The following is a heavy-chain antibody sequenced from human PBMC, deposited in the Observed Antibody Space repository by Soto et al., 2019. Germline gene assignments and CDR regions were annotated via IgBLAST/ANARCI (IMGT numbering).Heavy chain of an antibody. V-gene: IGHV3-9*01. Sequence: DVQLVESGGGLVQPGRSLRLSCAASGFTFDDYAMHWVRQAPGKGLEWVSGISWNSGSIGYADSVKGRFTISRDNAKNSLYLQMNSLRAEDTALYYCARSPGVGHFDLWGRGTLVTVSS. J-gene: IGHJ2*01. D-gene: IGHD1-26*01. CDR3: ARSPGVGHFDL. CDR2: ISWNSGSI. CDR1: GFTFDDYA.